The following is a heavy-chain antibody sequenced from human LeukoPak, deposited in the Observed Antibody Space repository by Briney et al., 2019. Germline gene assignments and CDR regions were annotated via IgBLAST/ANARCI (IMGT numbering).Heavy chain of an antibody. V-gene: IGHV4-34*01. CDR3: ASSNSLSYYFDF. J-gene: IGHJ4*02. CDR1: GGSFSGYY. Sequence: SETLSLTCAVYGGSFSGYYWSWIRQPPGKGLEWIGEINHSGSTNYNPSLKSRVTISVDTSKNQFSLKLSSVTAADTVVYYCASSNSLSYYFDFWGQGTLVTVSS. CDR2: INHSGST. D-gene: IGHD2-21*01.